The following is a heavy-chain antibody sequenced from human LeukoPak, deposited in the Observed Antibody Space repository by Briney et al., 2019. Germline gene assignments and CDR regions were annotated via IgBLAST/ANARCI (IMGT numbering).Heavy chain of an antibody. CDR2: IYYSGST. CDR3: ARGFLSPRDQDLDP. D-gene: IGHD2/OR15-2a*01. Sequence: SQTLSLTCTVSGGSISSGDYYWSWIRQPPGKGLEWIGYIYYSGSTYYNPSLKSRVTISVDTSKNQFSLKLSSATAAGTAVYYCARGFLSPRDQDLDPWGQGTLVTVSS. CDR1: GGSISSGDYY. J-gene: IGHJ5*02. V-gene: IGHV4-30-4*01.